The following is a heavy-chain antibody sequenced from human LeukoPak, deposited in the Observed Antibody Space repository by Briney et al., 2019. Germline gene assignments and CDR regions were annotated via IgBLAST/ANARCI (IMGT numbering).Heavy chain of an antibody. CDR3: ARDGTSTDDY. Sequence: ASVKVSCKASGYTFSNFGISWVRQAPGQGLEWMGWISGNNDNPNYGQKFQGRLTVTTDSSANTAYMELRNLRSDDTAVYYCARDGTSTDDYWGQGTLVTVSS. CDR1: GYTFSNFG. CDR2: ISGNNDNP. V-gene: IGHV1-18*01. J-gene: IGHJ4*02. D-gene: IGHD2-2*01.